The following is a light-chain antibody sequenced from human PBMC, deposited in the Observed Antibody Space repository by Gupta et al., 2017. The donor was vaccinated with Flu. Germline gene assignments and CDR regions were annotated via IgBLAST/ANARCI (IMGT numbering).Light chain of an antibody. Sequence: SLGERATINCKSSQSGLYSATNKNYLAWYQQKPGQPPKLLIYWASTRESGVPDRFSGSGSGTDFTLTISSLQAEDVAVYYCQQDDGTPYTFGQGTKPEIK. J-gene: IGKJ2*01. CDR3: QQDDGTPYT. CDR2: WAS. CDR1: QSGLYSATNKNY. V-gene: IGKV4-1*01.